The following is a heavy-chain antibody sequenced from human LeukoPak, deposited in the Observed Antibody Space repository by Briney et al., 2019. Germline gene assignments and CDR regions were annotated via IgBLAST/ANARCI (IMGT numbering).Heavy chain of an antibody. CDR3: ARLGYDSSGYSYFDY. CDR2: IYTSGST. CDR1: GGSISSYY. V-gene: IGHV4-4*07. D-gene: IGHD3-22*01. J-gene: IGHJ4*02. Sequence: SETLSLTCTVSGGSISSYYWSWIRQLAGKGLEWIGRIYTSGSTNYNPSLKSRVTMSVDTSKNQFSLKLSSVTAADTAVYYCARLGYDSSGYSYFDYWGQGTLVTVSS.